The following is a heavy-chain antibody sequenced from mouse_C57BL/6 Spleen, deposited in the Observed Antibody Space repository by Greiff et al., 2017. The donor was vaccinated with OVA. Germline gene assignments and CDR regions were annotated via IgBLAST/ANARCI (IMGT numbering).Heavy chain of an antibody. D-gene: IGHD3-3*01. CDR1: GFTFSSYA. Sequence: EVQLVESGGGLVKPGGSLKLSCAASGFTFSSYAMSWVRQTPEKRLEWVATISDGGSYTYYPDNVKGRFTISRDNAKNNLYLQMSHLKSEDTAMYYCARAGDVDFDYWGQGTTLTVSS. V-gene: IGHV5-4*01. J-gene: IGHJ2*01. CDR3: ARAGDVDFDY. CDR2: ISDGGSYT.